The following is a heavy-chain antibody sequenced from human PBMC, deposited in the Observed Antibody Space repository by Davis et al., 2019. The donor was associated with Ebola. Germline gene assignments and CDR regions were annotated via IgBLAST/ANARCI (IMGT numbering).Heavy chain of an antibody. CDR3: ARDADSYSYGRYFDY. V-gene: IGHV1-69*10. D-gene: IGHD5-18*01. CDR2: IIPIFGIA. CDR1: GGTFSSYA. J-gene: IGHJ4*02. Sequence: SVKVSCKASGGTFSSYAINWVRQAPGQGLEWMGGIIPIFGIANYAQKFQGRVTITADKSTSTAYMELSSLRSEDTAVYYCARDADSYSYGRYFDYWGQGTLVTVSS.